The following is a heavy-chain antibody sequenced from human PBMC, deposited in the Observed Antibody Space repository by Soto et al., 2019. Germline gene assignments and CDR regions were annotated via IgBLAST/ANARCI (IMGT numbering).Heavy chain of an antibody. Sequence: QVQLQESGPGLVKPSQTLSLTCTVSGGSISSGGYYWSWIRQHPGKGLEWIGYIYYSGSTYYNPSPNGRIAIPVDTSKTQFSLQVSSVTAADTAAYLCARVGYYDARGYNALNIWDQGTMVTLSS. CDR1: GGSISSGGYY. J-gene: IGHJ3*02. CDR3: ARVGYYDARGYNALNI. D-gene: IGHD3-22*01. CDR2: IYYSGST. V-gene: IGHV4-31*03.